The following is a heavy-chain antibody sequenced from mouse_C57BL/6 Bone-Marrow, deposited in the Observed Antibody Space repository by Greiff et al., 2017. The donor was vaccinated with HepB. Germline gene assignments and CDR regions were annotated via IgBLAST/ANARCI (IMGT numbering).Heavy chain of an antibody. CDR1: GYTFTDYN. J-gene: IGHJ1*03. V-gene: IGHV1-18*01. CDR3: ARAPLITTVVDWYFDV. Sequence: VQLQQSGPELVKPGASVKIPCKASGYTFTDYNMDWVKQSHGKSLEWIGDINPNNGGTIYNQKFKGKATLTVDKSSSTAYMELRSLTSEDTAVYYCARAPLITTVVDWYFDVWGTGATVTVSS. D-gene: IGHD1-1*01. CDR2: INPNNGGT.